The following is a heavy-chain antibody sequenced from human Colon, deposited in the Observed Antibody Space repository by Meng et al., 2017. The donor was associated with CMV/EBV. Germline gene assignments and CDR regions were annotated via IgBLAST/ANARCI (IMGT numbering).Heavy chain of an antibody. CDR1: GYSFTNYW. CDR3: ARDFKSGRP. Sequence: GESLKISCKGSGYSFTNYWIGWVRQMPGKGLEWVSSISPSGEYIYYADSLKGRFTVSRDNTNNSLYLQMNNLSAGDTATYFCARDFKSGRPWGQGTLVTVSS. CDR2: ISPSGEYI. J-gene: IGHJ5*02. V-gene: IGHV3-21*06.